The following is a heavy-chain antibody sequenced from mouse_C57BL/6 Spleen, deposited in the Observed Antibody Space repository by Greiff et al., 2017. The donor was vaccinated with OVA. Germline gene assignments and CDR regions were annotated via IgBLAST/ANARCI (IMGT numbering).Heavy chain of an antibody. CDR3: ARNYGSPYWYFDV. V-gene: IGHV5-17*01. Sequence: VQLVASGGGLVKPGGSLKLSCAASGFTFSDYGMHWVRQAPEKGLEWVAYISSGSSTIYYADTVKGRFTISRDNAKNTLFLQMTSLRSEDTAMYYCARNYGSPYWYFDVWGTGTTVTVSS. D-gene: IGHD1-1*01. CDR1: GFTFSDYG. CDR2: ISSGSSTI. J-gene: IGHJ1*03.